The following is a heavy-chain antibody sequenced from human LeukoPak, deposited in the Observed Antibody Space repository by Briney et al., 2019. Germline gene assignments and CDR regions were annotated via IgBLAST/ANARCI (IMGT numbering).Heavy chain of an antibody. D-gene: IGHD4-17*01. Sequence: GASVKVSCKTSGYIFTNHDINWVRQAPGQGLEWLGWMNPTSGNKGYAQKFQGRVTMTSDTSMNTMYMEMSSLRSEDTAVYYCARAVATVTTRGYSYYFDFWGQGALVTVSS. CDR3: ARAVATVTTRGYSYYFDF. CDR1: GYIFTNHD. CDR2: MNPTSGNK. V-gene: IGHV1-8*01. J-gene: IGHJ4*02.